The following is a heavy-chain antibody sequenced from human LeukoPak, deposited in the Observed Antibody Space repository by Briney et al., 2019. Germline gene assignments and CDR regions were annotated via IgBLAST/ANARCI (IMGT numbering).Heavy chain of an antibody. Sequence: PGGSLRLSCAASGFTFSSYAMHWVRQAPGKGLEWVAVISYDGSNKYYADSVKGRFTISRDNSKNTLYLQMNSLRAEDTAVYYCARGDKGLRTTVPNFDYWGQGTLVTVSS. CDR2: ISYDGSNK. J-gene: IGHJ4*02. D-gene: IGHD4-17*01. CDR1: GFTFSSYA. V-gene: IGHV3-30-3*01. CDR3: ARGDKGLRTTVPNFDY.